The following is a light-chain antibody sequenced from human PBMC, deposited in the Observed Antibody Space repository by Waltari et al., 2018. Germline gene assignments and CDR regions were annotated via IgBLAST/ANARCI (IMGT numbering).Light chain of an antibody. Sequence: QSALTQPASVSGSPGQSITISCTGTSSDVGGSNFVSWYHQHPARAPKLMIFDVSNRPSGVSNRFSGSKSGNTASLTISGLQAEDEADYYCSSFTTSSTVVFGGGTKLTVL. CDR3: SSFTTSSTVV. CDR2: DVS. J-gene: IGLJ2*01. CDR1: SSDVGGSNF. V-gene: IGLV2-14*03.